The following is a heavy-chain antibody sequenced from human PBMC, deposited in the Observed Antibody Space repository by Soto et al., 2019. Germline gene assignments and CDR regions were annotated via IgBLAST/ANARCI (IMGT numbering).Heavy chain of an antibody. J-gene: IGHJ4*02. V-gene: IGHV3-33*01. D-gene: IGHD2-15*01. Sequence: QVQLVESGGGVVQPGRSLRLSCAASGFAFSSYGMHWVRQAPGKGLEWVAVIWHDGSNGYYADSVKGRFTISRDNSENTLYLQMYSLRVEDAAVYYCARDSGDVVGGQGTLVTVSS. CDR3: ARDSGDVV. CDR1: GFAFSSYG. CDR2: IWHDGSNG.